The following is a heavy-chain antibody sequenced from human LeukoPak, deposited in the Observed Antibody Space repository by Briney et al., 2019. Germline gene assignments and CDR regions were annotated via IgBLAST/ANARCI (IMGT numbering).Heavy chain of an antibody. CDR2: INSSSSYI. CDR3: ARASKVGATPDY. CDR1: GFTFSSYS. Sequence: PGGSLRLSCAASGFTFSSYSMNWVRQAPGKGLEWVSSINSSSSYIYYADSVKGRFTISRDNAKNSLCLQMNSLRADDTAVYYCARASKVGATPDYWGQGTLVTVSS. V-gene: IGHV3-21*01. J-gene: IGHJ4*02. D-gene: IGHD1-26*01.